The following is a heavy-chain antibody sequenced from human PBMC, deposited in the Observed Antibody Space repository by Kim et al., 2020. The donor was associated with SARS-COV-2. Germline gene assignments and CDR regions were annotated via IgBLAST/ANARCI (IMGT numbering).Heavy chain of an antibody. Sequence: SETLSLTCTVSGGSISSYYWSWIRQPPGKGLEWIGYIYYSGSTNYNPSLKSRVTISVDTSKNQFSLKLSSVTAADTAVYYCARETYYGDYDRMINWFDPWGQGTLVTVSS. J-gene: IGHJ5*02. CDR2: IYYSGST. CDR1: GGSISSYY. V-gene: IGHV4-59*13. D-gene: IGHD4-17*01. CDR3: ARETYYGDYDRMINWFDP.